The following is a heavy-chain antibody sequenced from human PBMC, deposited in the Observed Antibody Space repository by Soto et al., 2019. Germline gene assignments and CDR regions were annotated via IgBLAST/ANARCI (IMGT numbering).Heavy chain of an antibody. Sequence: GGSLRLSCAASGFTFSSYWMSWVRQAPGKGLEWVANIKQDGSEEYYVDSVKGRFTISRDNAKNSLYLQMNSLRAEDTAVYYCARDAYYYDSSGYPDYWGQGTLVTVSS. V-gene: IGHV3-7*01. CDR1: GFTFSSYW. CDR2: IKQDGSEE. D-gene: IGHD3-22*01. CDR3: ARDAYYYDSSGYPDY. J-gene: IGHJ4*02.